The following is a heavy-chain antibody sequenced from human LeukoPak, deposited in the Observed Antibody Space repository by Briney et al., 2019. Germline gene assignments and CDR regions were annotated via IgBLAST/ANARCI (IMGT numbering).Heavy chain of an antibody. D-gene: IGHD4-23*01. Sequence: GGSLRLSCGASGFTFSSYSMNWVRQAPGKGLEWVSSISSSSSYIYYADSVKGRFTISRDNAKNSLYLQMNSLRAEDTAVYYCAREDYGGGGIFDYWGQGTLVTVSS. J-gene: IGHJ4*02. CDR1: GFTFSSYS. V-gene: IGHV3-21*01. CDR3: AREDYGGGGIFDY. CDR2: ISSSSSYI.